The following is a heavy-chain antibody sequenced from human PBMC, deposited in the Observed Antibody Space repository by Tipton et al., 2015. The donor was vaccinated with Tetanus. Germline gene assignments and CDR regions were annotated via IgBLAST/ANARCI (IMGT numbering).Heavy chain of an antibody. V-gene: IGHV1-8*01. CDR2: MNPNSGNT. Sequence: QSGAEVKKPGASVKVSCKASGYTFTSYDINWVRQATGQGLEWMGWMNPNSGNTGYALKFQGRVTITRNTSISTAYMELSSLRSEDTAVYYCARAVIAAETFFDRYYYYGMDVWGQGTTVTVSS. J-gene: IGHJ6*02. D-gene: IGHD6-13*01. CDR1: GYTFTSYD. CDR3: ARAVIAAETFFDRYYYYGMDV.